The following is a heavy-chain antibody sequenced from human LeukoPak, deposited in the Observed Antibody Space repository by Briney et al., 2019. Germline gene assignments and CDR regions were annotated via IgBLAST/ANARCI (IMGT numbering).Heavy chain of an antibody. Sequence: GRSLRLSCAASGFTFSSYGMHWVRQAPGKGLEWVAVISSDGSTAYYADSVKGRFTMSRDNSKNTLFVQMNSLRAEDTAVYYCAKDLSGRKGPFDYWGQGTLVTVSS. CDR1: GFTFSSYG. CDR3: AKDLSGRKGPFDY. V-gene: IGHV3-30*18. J-gene: IGHJ4*02. CDR2: ISSDGSTA. D-gene: IGHD3-10*01.